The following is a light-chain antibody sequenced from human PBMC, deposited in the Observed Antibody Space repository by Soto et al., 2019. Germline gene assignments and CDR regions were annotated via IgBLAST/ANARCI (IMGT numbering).Light chain of an antibody. V-gene: IGKV3-15*01. CDR2: GAS. CDR1: QSVSSN. J-gene: IGKJ5*01. Sequence: EIVMTQSASTLSVSAGERATLSCRASQSVSSNLAWYQQKPGQAPRLLIYGASSRATGIPVGFSGSGYGTEFTLTISSLQSEDFAVYYCQQYNNWPLTFGQGTRLEIK. CDR3: QQYNNWPLT.